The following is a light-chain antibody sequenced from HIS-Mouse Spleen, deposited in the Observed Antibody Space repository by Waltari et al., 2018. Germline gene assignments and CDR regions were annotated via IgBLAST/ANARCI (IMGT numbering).Light chain of an antibody. CDR2: AAS. J-gene: IGKJ4*01. Sequence: DMQLTQSPSFLSASVGDRVTITCRASQGISSYLAWYQQKPGKAPKLLIYAASTLQSGVPSRFSGSGSGTEFTLTISSLQPEDFATYYCQQLNSYPQETFGGGTKVEIK. V-gene: IGKV1-9*01. CDR1: QGISSY. CDR3: QQLNSYPQET.